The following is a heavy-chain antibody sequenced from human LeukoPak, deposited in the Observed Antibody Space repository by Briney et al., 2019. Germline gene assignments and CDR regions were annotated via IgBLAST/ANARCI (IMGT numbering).Heavy chain of an antibody. V-gene: IGHV1-18*01. D-gene: IGHD1-26*01. Sequence: ASVKVSCKASGCTFTSSYINWVRQAPGQRLEWMGWISAYNGRTNYAQKFQGRVTMTTDSSTSTAYMDLTSLRSDDTAVYYCARGGTYYPCIDYWGQGTLVTVSS. CDR2: ISAYNGRT. CDR3: ARGGTYYPCIDY. J-gene: IGHJ4*02. CDR1: GCTFTSSY.